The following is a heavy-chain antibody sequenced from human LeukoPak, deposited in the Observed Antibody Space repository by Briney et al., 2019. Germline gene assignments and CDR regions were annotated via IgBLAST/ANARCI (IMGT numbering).Heavy chain of an antibody. V-gene: IGHV3-23*01. J-gene: IGHJ4*02. D-gene: IGHD1-14*01. CDR2: INSGDDRT. CDR3: TKGGPTGTRPLY. CDR1: GFTFSTFA. Sequence: SGGSLRLSCVASGFTFSTFAMSWVRQAPGKGLEWVSGINSGDDRTYYADSVKGRFTISRDNSKSTLYLQINSLRAEDTAIYYCTKGGPTGTRPLYWGQGALITVSS.